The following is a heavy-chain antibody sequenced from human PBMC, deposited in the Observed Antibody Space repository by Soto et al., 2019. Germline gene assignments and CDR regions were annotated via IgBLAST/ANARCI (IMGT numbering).Heavy chain of an antibody. CDR1: GGSISSYY. V-gene: IGHV4-59*01. CDR3: ARETRNYYYYYGMDV. CDR2: IYYSGST. D-gene: IGHD1-1*01. J-gene: IGHJ6*02. Sequence: PSETLSLTCTFSGGSISSYYWSLIRQPPGKGLEWIGYIYYSGSTNYNPSLKSRVTISVDTSKNQFSLKLSSVTAADTAVYYCARETRNYYYYYGMDVWGQGTTVTVSS.